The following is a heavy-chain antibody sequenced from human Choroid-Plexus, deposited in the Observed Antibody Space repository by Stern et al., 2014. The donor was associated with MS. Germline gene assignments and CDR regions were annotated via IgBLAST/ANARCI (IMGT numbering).Heavy chain of an antibody. CDR1: GFTFGSCA. Sequence: MQLVESGGGVVQPGRPLRLSCVASGFTFGSCAMHWVRQAPGKGLGWGACVSYDRSNNDYADSAKGLFTISRDNSQNTLYMQMSSLRPEDTAVYYCAKDRQYLTYFFDHWGQGSLVTVSS. V-gene: IGHV3-30*18. CDR2: VSYDRSNN. CDR3: AKDRQYLTYFFDH. D-gene: IGHD2/OR15-2a*01. J-gene: IGHJ5*02.